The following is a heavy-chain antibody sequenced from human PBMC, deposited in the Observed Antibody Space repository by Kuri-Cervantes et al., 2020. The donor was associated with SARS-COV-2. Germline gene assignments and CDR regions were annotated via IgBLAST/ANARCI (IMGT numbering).Heavy chain of an antibody. Sequence: GSLRLSCTVSGGSISSGDYYWGWIRQPPGKGLEFIGTIYYDGRTYYNTPLRSRVTISVDTSKNQFSLKLSSVTAADTAVYYCARHDYWGQGTLVTVSS. V-gene: IGHV4-39*01. CDR1: GGSISSGDYY. J-gene: IGHJ4*02. CDR2: IYYDGRT. CDR3: ARHDY.